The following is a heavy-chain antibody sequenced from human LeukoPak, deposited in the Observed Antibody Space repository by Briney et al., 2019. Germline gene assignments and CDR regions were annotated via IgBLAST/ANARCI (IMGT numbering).Heavy chain of an antibody. CDR3: AREGLYGDYGDY. J-gene: IGHJ4*02. D-gene: IGHD4-17*01. Sequence: ASVKVSCKASGYTFSSYDINWVRQALGQGLEWMGWINPNSGGTNYAQKFQGRVTMTRDTSISTAYMELSRLRSDDTAVYYCAREGLYGDYGDYWGQGTLVTVSS. V-gene: IGHV1-2*02. CDR2: INPNSGGT. CDR1: GYTFSSYD.